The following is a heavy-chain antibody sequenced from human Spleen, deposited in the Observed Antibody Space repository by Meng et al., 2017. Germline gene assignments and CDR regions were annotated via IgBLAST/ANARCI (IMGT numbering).Heavy chain of an antibody. D-gene: IGHD6-13*01. Sequence: SETLSLTCVVSGGSFSDYYWSWIRQPPGKGLEWIGEINHSGSTNYNPSLKSRVTISVDTSKNQFSLKLSSVTAADTAVYYCAREVSSSWPNYYYYGMDVWGQGTTVTVSS. V-gene: IGHV4-34*01. CDR3: AREVSSSWPNYYYYGMDV. CDR2: INHSGST. J-gene: IGHJ6*02. CDR1: GGSFSDYY.